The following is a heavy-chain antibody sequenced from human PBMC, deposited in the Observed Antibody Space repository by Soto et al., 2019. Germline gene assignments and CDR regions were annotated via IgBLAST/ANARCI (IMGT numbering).Heavy chain of an antibody. CDR3: ARMGFYYFDRSGPHGGAFDI. Sequence: QVQLQESGPGLVQPSQTLSLNCTVAGDSISGGGYYWGWIRQHPGKGLEWIGYIYYSGSTYYNPSLKSRVTISVDTSKNQFSLKLTSVTAADTAVYYCARMGFYYFDRSGPHGGAFDIWGQGTRVTVSS. V-gene: IGHV4-31*03. CDR1: GDSISGGGYY. CDR2: IYYSGST. J-gene: IGHJ3*02. D-gene: IGHD3-22*01.